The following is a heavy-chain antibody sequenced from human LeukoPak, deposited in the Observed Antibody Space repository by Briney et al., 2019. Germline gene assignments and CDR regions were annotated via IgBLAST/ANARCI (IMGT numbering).Heavy chain of an antibody. J-gene: IGHJ4*02. CDR1: GFTFSSYW. D-gene: IGHD3-9*01. V-gene: IGHV3-7*01. CDR2: IKQDGSEK. CDR3: ARVKTVLRYFDWLSSAYYFDY. Sequence: GGSLRLSCAASGFTFSSYWMSWVRQAPGKGLEWVANIKQDGSEKYYVDSVKGRFTISRDNAKNSLYLQMNSLRAEDTAVYYCARVKTVLRYFDWLSSAYYFDYWGQGTLVTVSS.